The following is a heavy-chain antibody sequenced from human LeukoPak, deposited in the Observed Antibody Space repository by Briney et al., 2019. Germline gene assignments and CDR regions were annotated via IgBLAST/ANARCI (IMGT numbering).Heavy chain of an antibody. CDR1: GGSFSGYY. V-gene: IGHV4-34*01. J-gene: IGHJ4*02. CDR2: INHSGST. D-gene: IGHD3-22*01. CDR3: ARAEFNSSGYVDY. Sequence: SETLSLTCAVYGGSFSGYYWSWIRQPPGKGLEWIGEINHSGSTNYNPSLKSRVTISVDTSKNQFSLKLSSVTAADTAVYYCARAEFNSSGYVDYWGQGTLVTVSS.